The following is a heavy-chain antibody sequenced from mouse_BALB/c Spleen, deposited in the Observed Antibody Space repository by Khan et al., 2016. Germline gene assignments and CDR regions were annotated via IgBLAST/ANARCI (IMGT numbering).Heavy chain of an antibody. Sequence: QIQLVQSGPELKKPGETVKISCKASDYTFTDFSMHWVKQAPGKGLKWMAWINTETGEPTYADDFKGRFAFSLETSASTAYLQINDLKNEDTATYFWDRHYRYDGGVYWGQGTTLTVSS. CDR3: DRHYRYDGGVY. J-gene: IGHJ2*01. CDR2: INTETGEP. V-gene: IGHV9-2-1*01. D-gene: IGHD2-14*01. CDR1: DYTFTDFS.